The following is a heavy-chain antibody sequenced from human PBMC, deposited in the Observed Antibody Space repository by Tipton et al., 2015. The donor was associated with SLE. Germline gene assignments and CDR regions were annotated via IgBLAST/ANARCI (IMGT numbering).Heavy chain of an antibody. Sequence: QLVQSGAEAKKPGASVKVSCKASGNTFTTYDINWVRQATGQGLEWMGWMNPNSGNTGYAQKFQGRVAMTRNTSISTAYMELSSLTSEDTAVYFCANLAVTGQDYWGQGTLVTVSS. D-gene: IGHD6-19*01. CDR2: MNPNSGNT. CDR1: GNTFTTYD. V-gene: IGHV1-8*01. J-gene: IGHJ4*02. CDR3: ANLAVTGQDY.